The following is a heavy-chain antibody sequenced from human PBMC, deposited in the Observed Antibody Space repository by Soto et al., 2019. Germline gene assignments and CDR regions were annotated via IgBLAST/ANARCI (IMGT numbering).Heavy chain of an antibody. J-gene: IGHJ4*02. D-gene: IGHD2-8*02. CDR2: ISRDGRTK. CDR1: GLTVSNYG. CDR3: TGEVASGY. Sequence: QVQLVESGGGVVQPGRSLRLSCVVSGLTVSNYGMHWVRQAPGKGLEWVEVISRDGRTKFYADSVKDRFTISRDNSRNTLFLEMNSLRSDDMAVYYCTGEVASGYWGQGTLVTVSS. V-gene: IGHV3-30*03.